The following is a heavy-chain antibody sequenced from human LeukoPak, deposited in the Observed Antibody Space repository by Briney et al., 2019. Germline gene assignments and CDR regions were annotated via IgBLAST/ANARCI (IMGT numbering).Heavy chain of an antibody. CDR1: GYTFTSYY. D-gene: IGHD3-10*01. V-gene: IGHV1-46*01. J-gene: IGHJ4*02. CDR3: TRADSYGDFDY. CDR2: IDPTGGRT. Sequence: ASVKVSCKASGYTFTSYYIHWVRQAPGQGLEWMGIIDPTGGRTTYAQKFQGRVTMTRDTSTSTVYMDLSRLRSEDTAVYFCTRADSYGDFDYWGQGTQVTVSS.